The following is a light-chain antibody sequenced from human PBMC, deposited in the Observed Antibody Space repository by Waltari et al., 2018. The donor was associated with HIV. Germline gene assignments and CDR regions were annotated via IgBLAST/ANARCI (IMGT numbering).Light chain of an antibody. J-gene: IGLJ2*01. CDR2: DVS. CDR1: RSDVGGYNY. Sequence: QSALTQPASVSGSPGQSITISCTGTRSDVGGYNYVSWYQQHPGKAPKLMLYDVSNRPSGVSNRLSGSKSGNTASRTISGLQAEDEADYYCSSYTSSSTRVVFGGGTKLTVL. CDR3: SSYTSSSTRVV. V-gene: IGLV2-14*03.